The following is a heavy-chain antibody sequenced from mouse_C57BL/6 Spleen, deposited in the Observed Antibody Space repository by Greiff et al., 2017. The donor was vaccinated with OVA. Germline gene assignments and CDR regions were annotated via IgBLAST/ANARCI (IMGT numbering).Heavy chain of an antibody. CDR1: GYTFTSYW. J-gene: IGHJ4*01. Sequence: QVQLKQPGAELVMPGASVKLSCKASGYTFTSYWMHWVKQRPGQGLEWIGEIDPSDSYTNYNQKFKGKSTLTVAKSSSTAYMQLSSLTSEDAAVYYCARGDDYEGGNYAMDYWGQGTSVTVSS. V-gene: IGHV1-69*01. D-gene: IGHD2-4*01. CDR3: ARGDDYEGGNYAMDY. CDR2: IDPSDSYT.